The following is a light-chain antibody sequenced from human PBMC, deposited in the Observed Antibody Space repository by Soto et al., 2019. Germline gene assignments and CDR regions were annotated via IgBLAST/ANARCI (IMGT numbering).Light chain of an antibody. Sequence: DIVMTQSPDSLAVSLCERATINCKSTQSVFKGSNNKNNLAWYQQKPGQTPKLLIYWASTRESGVPDRFSGSGSGTDFTLTISSLQAEDVAVYYCQQYYGTPITFGQGTRLEIK. CDR2: WAS. V-gene: IGKV4-1*01. CDR1: QSVFKGSNNKNN. J-gene: IGKJ5*01. CDR3: QQYYGTPIT.